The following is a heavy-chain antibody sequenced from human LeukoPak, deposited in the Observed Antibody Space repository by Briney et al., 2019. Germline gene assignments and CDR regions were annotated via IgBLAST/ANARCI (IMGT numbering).Heavy chain of an antibody. J-gene: IGHJ4*02. Sequence: GESLKISCKGSGYSFTSYWINWVHQMAGKGLEWMGRIDPSDSYTNYSPSFQGHVTISADKSINTAYLQWSSLKASDTAMYYCARVPRGANSMVATSPPFDYWGQGTLVTVSS. D-gene: IGHD5-12*01. V-gene: IGHV5-10-1*01. CDR2: IDPSDSYT. CDR3: ARVPRGANSMVATSPPFDY. CDR1: GYSFTSYW.